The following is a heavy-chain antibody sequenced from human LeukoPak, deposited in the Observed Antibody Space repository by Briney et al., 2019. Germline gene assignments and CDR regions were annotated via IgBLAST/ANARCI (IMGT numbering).Heavy chain of an antibody. Sequence: QSGESLSLSCAASGFTVSSNYTSWVRPAPGKGLEWVSVIYSGGSTYYADSVKGRFTISRDNSKNTLYLQMNSLRAEDTAVYYCARVDTAMAFDYWGQGTLVTVSS. CDR2: IYSGGST. D-gene: IGHD5-18*01. CDR1: GFTVSSNY. CDR3: ARVDTAMAFDY. V-gene: IGHV3-66*01. J-gene: IGHJ4*02.